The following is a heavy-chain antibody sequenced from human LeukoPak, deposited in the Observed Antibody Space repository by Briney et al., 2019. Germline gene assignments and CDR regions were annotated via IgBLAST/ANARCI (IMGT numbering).Heavy chain of an antibody. Sequence: GGSLRLSCAASGFTFSSYDMHWVRQATGKGLEWVSVIGTVGDTYYSDSVKGRFTISRENAKSCLYLQMNSLRVGDTAVYYCARGPLVGTTNYYFDYWGQGTLVTVSS. J-gene: IGHJ4*02. D-gene: IGHD2/OR15-2a*01. V-gene: IGHV3-13*01. CDR1: GFTFSSYD. CDR2: IGTVGDT. CDR3: ARGPLVGTTNYYFDY.